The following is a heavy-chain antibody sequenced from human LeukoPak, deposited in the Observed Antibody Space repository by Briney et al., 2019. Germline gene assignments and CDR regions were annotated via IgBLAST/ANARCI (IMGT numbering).Heavy chain of an antibody. CDR1: GFTFSSYA. D-gene: IGHD2-8*02. V-gene: IGHV3-30-3*02. CDR2: ISYDGSNK. Sequence: GGSLRLSCAASGFTFSSYAMHWVRQAPGKGLEWVAVISYDGSNKYYADSVKGRFTISRDNSKNTLYLQMNSLRDEDTAKYYCAKLGCTGIRCYCNVWGQGTLVTVSS. J-gene: IGHJ4*02. CDR3: AKLGCTGIRCYCNV.